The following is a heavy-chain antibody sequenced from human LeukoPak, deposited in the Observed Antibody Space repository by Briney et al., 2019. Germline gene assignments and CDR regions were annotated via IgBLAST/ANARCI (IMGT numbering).Heavy chain of an antibody. Sequence: PGGSLRLSCAASGFTVSSNYMNWVRQAPGKGLKWVSVIYSGGNTFYADSVKGRFTISRDNSKNTLFLQINSLRADDTAVYYCARGASGSYYPLDYWGQGTLVTVSS. CDR3: ARGASGSYYPLDY. V-gene: IGHV3-53*01. CDR1: GFTVSSNY. CDR2: IYSGGNT. D-gene: IGHD1-26*01. J-gene: IGHJ4*02.